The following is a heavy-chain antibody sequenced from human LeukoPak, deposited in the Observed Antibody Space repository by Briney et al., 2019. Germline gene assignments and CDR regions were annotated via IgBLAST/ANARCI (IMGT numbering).Heavy chain of an antibody. J-gene: IGHJ6*02. CDR1: GFTFSRYW. Sequence: GGSLRLSCAVSGFTFSRYWMTWVRQAPGKGLEWVANINEDGSEKYYMDSLKGRFTMSRDNGKNSMYLQMNSLRVDDTAVYYCARWGPLCSGLNCYKFYYGMDVWGQGTTVTVSS. V-gene: IGHV3-7*05. D-gene: IGHD2-15*01. CDR2: INEDGSEK. CDR3: ARWGPLCSGLNCYKFYYGMDV.